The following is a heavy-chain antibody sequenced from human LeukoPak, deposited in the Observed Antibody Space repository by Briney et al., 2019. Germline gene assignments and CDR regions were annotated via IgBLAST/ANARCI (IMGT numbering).Heavy chain of an antibody. CDR2: IIPIFDIV. J-gene: IGHJ6*02. CDR1: GGTFSSYA. CDR3: ARAPAGMDV. D-gene: IGHD1-14*01. Sequence: SVKVSCKASGGTFSSYAISWVRQAPGQGLEWMGRIIPIFDIVNYTQKFQGRVTITADTITNTAYMELSSLRSEDTAVYFCARAPAGMDVWAKGPRSSSP. V-gene: IGHV1-69*04.